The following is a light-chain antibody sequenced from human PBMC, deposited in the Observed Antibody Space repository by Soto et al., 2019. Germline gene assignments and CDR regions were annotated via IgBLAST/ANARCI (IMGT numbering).Light chain of an antibody. CDR1: QSVSSSY. CDR3: QQYGDSPLT. CDR2: GAS. V-gene: IGKV3-20*01. Sequence: EIVLTQSPDTLSLSPGERATLSCRASQSVSSSYLAWYQQRPGQAPRLLIYGASSRATGIPDRFSGSGSGTDFTLTISRLEPEDFAVYYCQQYGDSPLTFGGGTKVDIK. J-gene: IGKJ4*01.